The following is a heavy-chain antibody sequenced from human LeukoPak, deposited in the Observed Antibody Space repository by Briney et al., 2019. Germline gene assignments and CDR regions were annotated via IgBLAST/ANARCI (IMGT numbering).Heavy chain of an antibody. CDR3: AKGPSRDGYNHPLDY. D-gene: IGHD5-24*01. V-gene: IGHV3-53*01. CDR1: GFTVSSNY. Sequence: PGGSLRLSCAASGFTVSSNYMSWVRQAPGKGLEWVAVIYSGGSTYYADSVKGRFTISRDNSKNTLYLQMNSLRAEDTAVYYCAKGPSRDGYNHPLDYWGQGTLVTVSS. CDR2: IYSGGST. J-gene: IGHJ4*02.